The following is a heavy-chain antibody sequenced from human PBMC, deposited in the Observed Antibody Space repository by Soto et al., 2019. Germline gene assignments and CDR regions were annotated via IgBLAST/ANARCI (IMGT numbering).Heavy chain of an antibody. CDR1: GGTFSRYT. CDR2: LIPLFGTA. J-gene: IGHJ4*02. CDR3: AREGYGDYGNPFDY. Sequence: QVQLVQSGAEVKKPGSSVKVSCKASGGTFSRYTISWVRQAPGQWLKWMGGLIPLFGTANYAQKFQGRVTMTADESTSTAYMQLSSRRSEDTAVYYCAREGYGDYGNPFDYWGQGTLVTVSS. D-gene: IGHD4-17*01. V-gene: IGHV1-69*01.